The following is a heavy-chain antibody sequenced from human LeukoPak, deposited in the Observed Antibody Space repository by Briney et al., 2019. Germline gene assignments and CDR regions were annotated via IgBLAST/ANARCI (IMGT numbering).Heavy chain of an antibody. J-gene: IGHJ4*02. CDR1: GGSISSYY. V-gene: IGHV4-59*12. Sequence: SETLSLTCTVSGGSISSYYWSWIRQPPGKGLEWIGYIYHSGSTYYNPSLKSRVTISVDRSKNQFSLKLSSVTAADTAVYYCARFDGFLDYWGQGTLVTVSS. CDR3: ARFDGFLDY. D-gene: IGHD3-10*01. CDR2: IYHSGST.